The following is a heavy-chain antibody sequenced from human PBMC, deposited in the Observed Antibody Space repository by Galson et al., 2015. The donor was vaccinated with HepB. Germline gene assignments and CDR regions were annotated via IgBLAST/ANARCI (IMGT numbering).Heavy chain of an antibody. CDR1: GFTFSIYA. CDR2: ISGSGGSI. D-gene: IGHD6-13*01. Sequence: SLRLSCAASGFTFSIYAMTWVRQAQGRGLECVSVISGSGGSIFYADSVKGRFTISRDNSKNTVYLQMNSLRAKDTAVYYCVKNRLHSSSYYSLDYWGQGTLVTVSS. CDR3: VKNRLHSSSYYSLDY. J-gene: IGHJ4*02. V-gene: IGHV3-23*01.